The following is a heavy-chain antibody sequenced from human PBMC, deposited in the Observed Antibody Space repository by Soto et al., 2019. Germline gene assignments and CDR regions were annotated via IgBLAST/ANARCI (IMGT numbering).Heavy chain of an antibody. CDR2: IYYSGST. D-gene: IGHD3-3*01. CDR3: ARVFSGIDDAFDI. J-gene: IGHJ3*02. Sequence: SETLSLTCTVSGGSISSYYWSWIRQPPGKGLEWIGYIYYSGSTNYNPSLKSRVTISVDTSKNQFSLKPSSVTAADTAVYYCARVFSGIDDAFDIWGQGTMVTVSS. CDR1: GGSISSYY. V-gene: IGHV4-59*01.